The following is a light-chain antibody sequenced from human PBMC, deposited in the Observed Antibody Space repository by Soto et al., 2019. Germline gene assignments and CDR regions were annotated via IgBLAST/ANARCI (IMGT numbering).Light chain of an antibody. J-gene: IGKJ1*01. CDR1: RGIYTH. CDR2: AAS. V-gene: IGKV1-27*01. CDR3: QTYDKAPWT. Sequence: DIQMTQSPSSLSASVGDRVTITCRASRGIYTHLAWYQQKPGNAPKLLNYAASTLQSGVPSSFSASGSGTEFILTISALQSEDVGTYFCQTYDKAPWTFGPGSRV.